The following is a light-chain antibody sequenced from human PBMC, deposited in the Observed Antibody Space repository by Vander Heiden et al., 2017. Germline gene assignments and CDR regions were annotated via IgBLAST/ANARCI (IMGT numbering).Light chain of an antibody. CDR3: QQYDNVPYT. V-gene: IGKV1-33*01. Sequence: DIQMTQSPASVSASVGDSVIITCQASQSMGQYLNWYQQKPGKAPQLLIYDASHLETGVPYWFSGSGSGTEFTFTIGSLQPEDIATYYCQQYDNVPYTFGQGTKLEIK. CDR1: QSMGQY. CDR2: DAS. J-gene: IGKJ2*01.